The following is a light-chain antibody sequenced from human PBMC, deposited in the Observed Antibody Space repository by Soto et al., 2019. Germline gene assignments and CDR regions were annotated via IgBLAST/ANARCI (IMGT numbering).Light chain of an antibody. J-gene: IGKJ2*01. CDR3: QQYNSAPNT. V-gene: IGKV1-27*01. Sequence: DIQMTQSPSSLSASVGDRVTITCRASQDISNYLAWYQQKPGKVPKLLIFDASTLQTGVQSRFSGSGAGTVFTLTISGLQPDDVAAYYCQQYNSAPNTFGRGTRLEIK. CDR1: QDISNY. CDR2: DAS.